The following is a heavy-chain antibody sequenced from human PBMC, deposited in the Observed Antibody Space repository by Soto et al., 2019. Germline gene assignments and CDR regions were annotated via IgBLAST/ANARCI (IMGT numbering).Heavy chain of an antibody. CDR2: IYSGGST. D-gene: IGHD3-9*01. CDR3: ARITIKRNYYFDY. Sequence: PAGALRLSCAASGFTRSRNYMSWVRQAPGKGLEWVSVIYSGGSTYYADSVKGRFTISRDNSKNTLYLQMNSLRAEDTAVYYCARITIKRNYYFDYWGQGTLVTVSS. CDR1: GFTRSRNY. J-gene: IGHJ4*02. V-gene: IGHV3-66*01.